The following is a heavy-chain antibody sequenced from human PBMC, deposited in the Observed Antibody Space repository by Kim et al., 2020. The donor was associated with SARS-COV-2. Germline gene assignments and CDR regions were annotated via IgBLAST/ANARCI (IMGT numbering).Heavy chain of an antibody. CDR2: ISSSSSYI. J-gene: IGHJ6*02. Sequence: GGSLRLSCAASGFTFSSYSMNWVRQAPGKGLEWVSSISSSSSYIYYADSVKGRFTISRDNAKNSLYLQMNSLRAEDTAVYYCARDREVVPAARVLGYYYGMDVWGQGTTVTVSS. V-gene: IGHV3-21*04. CDR3: ARDREVVPAARVLGYYYGMDV. CDR1: GFTFSSYS. D-gene: IGHD2-2*01.